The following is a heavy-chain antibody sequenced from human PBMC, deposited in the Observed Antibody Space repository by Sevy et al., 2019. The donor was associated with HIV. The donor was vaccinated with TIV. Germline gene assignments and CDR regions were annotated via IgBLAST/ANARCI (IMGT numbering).Heavy chain of an antibody. D-gene: IGHD2-2*01. CDR1: GFRFSYHW. Sequence: GGSLRLSCAASGFRFSYHWMSWVRQAPGRGLEWVANIYQDGSVKYDVDFVGGRLTISSDNAKTSLYLQMDSLRAEDSAAYYCARERCSSSDGICQRYYYGMDVWGLGTTVTVSS. CDR3: ARERCSSSDGICQRYYYGMDV. J-gene: IGHJ6*02. V-gene: IGHV3-7*01. CDR2: IYQDGSVK.